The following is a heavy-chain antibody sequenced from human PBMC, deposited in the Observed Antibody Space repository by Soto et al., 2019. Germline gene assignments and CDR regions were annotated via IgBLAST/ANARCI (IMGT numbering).Heavy chain of an antibody. CDR3: ARGRYCLTGRCFPNWFDS. CDR1: GDSISSVDYF. J-gene: IGHJ5*01. Sequence: SETLSLTCSVSGDSISSVDYFWAWIRQPPGQALEYIGYIYKSATTYYNPSFESRVAISLDTSKSQFSLNVTSVTAADTAVYFCARGRYCLTGRCFPNWFDSRGQGTLVTTSS. D-gene: IGHD2-15*01. CDR2: IYKSATT. V-gene: IGHV4-30-4*01.